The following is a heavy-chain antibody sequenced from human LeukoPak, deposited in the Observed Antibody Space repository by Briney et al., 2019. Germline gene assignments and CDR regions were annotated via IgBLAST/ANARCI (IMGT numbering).Heavy chain of an antibody. D-gene: IGHD3-22*01. CDR3: TATYYYGSSGYRQTYFDY. CDR1: GITFRNAW. V-gene: IGHV3-15*01. J-gene: IGHJ4*02. CDR2: IKSKTDGGTT. Sequence: GGSLRLSCAVSGITFRNAWMSWVRQAPGKGLEWVGRIKSKTDGGTTDNAAPVKGRFTISRDDSKNTLYLQMNSLKTEDTAVYYWTATYYYGSSGYRQTYFDYWGQGTLVTVSS.